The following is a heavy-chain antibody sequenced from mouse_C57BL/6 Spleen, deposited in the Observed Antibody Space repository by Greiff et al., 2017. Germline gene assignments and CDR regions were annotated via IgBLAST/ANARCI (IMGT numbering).Heavy chain of an antibody. CDR3: ARSTMIKGYFDV. V-gene: IGHV1-52*01. CDR2: IDPSDSET. Sequence: QVQLQQPGAELVRPGSSVKLSCKASGYTFTSYWMHWVKQRPIQGLEWIGNIDPSDSETHYNQKFKDKATLTVDKSSSTAYMQLSSLTSEDSAVYYGARSTMIKGYFDVWGTGTTVTVSS. CDR1: GYTFTSYW. J-gene: IGHJ1*03. D-gene: IGHD2-4*01.